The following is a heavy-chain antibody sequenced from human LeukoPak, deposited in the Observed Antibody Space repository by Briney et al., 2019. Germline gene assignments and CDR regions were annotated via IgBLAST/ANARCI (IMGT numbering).Heavy chain of an antibody. J-gene: IGHJ6*02. D-gene: IGHD1-1*01. CDR1: GVTFSDPW. V-gene: IGHV3-7*01. CDR3: ATYVNWVAGDV. CDR2: IKDDGSEE. Sequence: GGSLRLSCAASGVTFSDPWMSWVRQAPGKGLEWVAAIKDDGSEEYYMDSVKGRFTISRDNAKNSLYLQMNSLRDEDTAVYHCATYVNWVAGDVWGQGTAVSVSS.